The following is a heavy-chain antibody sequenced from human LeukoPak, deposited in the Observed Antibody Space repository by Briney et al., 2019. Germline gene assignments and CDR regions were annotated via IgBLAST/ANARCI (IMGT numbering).Heavy chain of an antibody. CDR2: IYYSGST. J-gene: IGHJ5*02. CDR3: ARTLEIIYSYGSLEWFDP. Sequence: KSSETLSLTCTVSGGSISSYYWSWIRQPPGKGLEWIGYIYYSGSTNYNPSLKSRVTISVDTSKNQFSLKLSSVTAADTAVYYCARTLEIIYSYGSLEWFDPWSQGTLVTVSS. V-gene: IGHV4-59*01. D-gene: IGHD5-18*01. CDR1: GGSISSYY.